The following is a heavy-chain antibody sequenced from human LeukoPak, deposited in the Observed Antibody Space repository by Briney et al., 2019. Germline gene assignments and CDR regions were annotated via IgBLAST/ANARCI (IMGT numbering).Heavy chain of an antibody. Sequence: PGGSLRLSCAASGFTFSSYAMHWVRQAPGKGLEYVSAISSNGGSTYYANSVKGRFTISRDNSKNTLYLQMGSLRAEDMAVYHCARARFLEWSPFDYWGQGTLVTVSS. V-gene: IGHV3-64*01. CDR1: GFTFSSYA. J-gene: IGHJ4*02. CDR3: ARARFLEWSPFDY. CDR2: ISSNGGST. D-gene: IGHD3-3*01.